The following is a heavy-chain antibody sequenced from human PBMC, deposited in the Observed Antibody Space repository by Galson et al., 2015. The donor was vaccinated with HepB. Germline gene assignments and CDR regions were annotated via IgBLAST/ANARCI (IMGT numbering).Heavy chain of an antibody. CDR1: GFTLSSYG. J-gene: IGHJ6*03. V-gene: IGHV3-33*01. Sequence: SLRLSCAASGFTLSSYGMHWVRQAPGKGLEWVAVIWYDGSNKYYADSVKGRFTIPRDNSKNTLYLQMNSLRAEDTAVHYCARTLYRLEYYYMDVWGKGTTVTVSS. D-gene: IGHD2-8*01. CDR2: IWYDGSNK. CDR3: ARTLYRLEYYYMDV.